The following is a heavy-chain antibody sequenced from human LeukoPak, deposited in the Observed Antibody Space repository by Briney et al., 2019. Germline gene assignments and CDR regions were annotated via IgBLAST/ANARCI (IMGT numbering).Heavy chain of an antibody. Sequence: AASVKVSCKASGGTFSSYAISWVRQAPGQGLEWMGRIIPIFGTANYAQKFQGRATITTDESTSTAYMELSSLRSEDTAVYYCASGSSGWYEPDAFDIWGQGTMVTVSS. CDR1: GGTFSSYA. J-gene: IGHJ3*02. D-gene: IGHD6-19*01. V-gene: IGHV1-69*05. CDR3: ASGSSGWYEPDAFDI. CDR2: IIPIFGTA.